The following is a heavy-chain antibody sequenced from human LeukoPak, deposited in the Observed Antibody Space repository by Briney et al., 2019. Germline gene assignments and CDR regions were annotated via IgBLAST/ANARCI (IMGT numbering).Heavy chain of an antibody. J-gene: IGHJ4*02. V-gene: IGHV3-33*01. Sequence: IWYDGSNKYYADSVKGRFTISRDNSKNTLYLQMNSLRAEDTAVYYCARDEYYDSSGYLDYWGQGTLVTVSS. D-gene: IGHD3-22*01. CDR2: IWYDGSNK. CDR3: ARDEYYDSSGYLDY.